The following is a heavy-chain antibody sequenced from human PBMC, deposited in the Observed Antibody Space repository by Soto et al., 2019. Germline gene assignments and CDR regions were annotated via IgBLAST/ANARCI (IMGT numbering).Heavy chain of an antibody. CDR1: GFSLSTSGVG. J-gene: IGHJ4*02. D-gene: IGHD6-13*01. CDR3: AHKIAAAGHGGLYYFDY. CDR2: IYWDDDK. Sequence: SGPTLVNPTQTLTLTCTFSGFSLSTSGVGVGWIRQPPGKALEWLALIYWDDDKRYSPSLKSRLTITKDTSKNQVVLTMTNMDPGDPATFYCAHKIAAAGHGGLYYFDYWGQGTLVTVSS. V-gene: IGHV2-5*02.